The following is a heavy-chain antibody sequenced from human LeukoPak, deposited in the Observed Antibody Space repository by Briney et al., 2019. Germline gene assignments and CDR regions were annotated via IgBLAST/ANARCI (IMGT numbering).Heavy chain of an antibody. Sequence: SETLSLTCTVSGGSMSTYYWTWIRQSPGKGLEWMGYIYHSGSTKYNPSLESRVTISVDTSKNQFSLKLSSVTAADTAVYYCAREQSGYPLYLDYWGQGTLVTVSS. D-gene: IGHD3-3*01. V-gene: IGHV4-59*01. CDR3: AREQSGYPLYLDY. CDR2: IYHSGST. J-gene: IGHJ4*02. CDR1: GGSMSTYY.